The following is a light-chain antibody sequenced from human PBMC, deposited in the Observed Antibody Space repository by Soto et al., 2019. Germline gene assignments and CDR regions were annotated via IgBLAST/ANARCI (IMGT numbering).Light chain of an antibody. Sequence: QSVLTQPASVFGAPVQSITITCTGTSSDVGAYIFVSWYQQYPRKAPKLMIYDITNQPSGVPNRFSGSKASNTASLPISGLQAEDEADYYCVSFTTSKSYVFGTGTKVTVL. V-gene: IGLV2-14*01. CDR2: DIT. CDR1: SSDVGAYIF. J-gene: IGLJ1*01. CDR3: VSFTTSKSYV.